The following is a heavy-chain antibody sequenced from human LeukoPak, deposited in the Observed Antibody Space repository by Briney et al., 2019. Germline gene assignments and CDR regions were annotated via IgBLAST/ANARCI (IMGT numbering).Heavy chain of an antibody. CDR1: GFTFSDYY. CDR2: ISSSGSTI. CDR3: ARGTSDGNFDY. V-gene: IGHV3-11*04. J-gene: IGHJ4*02. Sequence: GGSLRLSCAASGFTFSDYYMSWIRQAPGKGLEWVSYISSSGSTIYYADSVKGRFTISRDNAQNSLYLQMNSLRAEDTALYYCARGTSDGNFDYWGQGTLVTVSS. D-gene: IGHD5-24*01.